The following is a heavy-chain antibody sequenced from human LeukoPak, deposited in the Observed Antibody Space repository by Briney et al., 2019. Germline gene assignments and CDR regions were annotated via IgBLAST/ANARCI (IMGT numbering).Heavy chain of an antibody. CDR1: GGSITPYY. V-gene: IGHV4-59*01. CDR3: ARGGWSMDV. Sequence: SETLCLTCTVSGGSITPYYWTWIRQPPGKGLEWIGYIYYSRNTNYNPSLKSRVTILVDTSKNQFSLKLSSVTAADTAVYYCARGGWSMDVWGKGTTVTVSS. CDR2: IYYSRNT. D-gene: IGHD2-15*01. J-gene: IGHJ6*03.